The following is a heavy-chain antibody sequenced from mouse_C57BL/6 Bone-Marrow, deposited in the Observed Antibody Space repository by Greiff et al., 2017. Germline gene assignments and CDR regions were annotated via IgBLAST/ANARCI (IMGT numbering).Heavy chain of an antibody. CDR3: TTTSNYGY. V-gene: IGHV14-4*01. CDR2: IDPENGDT. D-gene: IGHD2-5*01. CDR1: GFNIKDDY. J-gene: IGHJ2*01. Sequence: EVQLQQSGAELVRPGASVTLSCTASGFNIKDDYMHWVKQRPEQGLEWIGWIDPENGDTEYASKFQGKATITADTSSNTAYLQLSSLTSEDTAVYYCTTTSNYGYWGQGTTLTVSS.